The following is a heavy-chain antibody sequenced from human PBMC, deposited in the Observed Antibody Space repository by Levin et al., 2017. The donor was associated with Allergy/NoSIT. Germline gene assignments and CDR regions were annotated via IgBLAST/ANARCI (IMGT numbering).Heavy chain of an antibody. CDR2: VDHGETI. D-gene: IGHD2-21*01. V-gene: IGHV4-34*01. J-gene: IGHJ4*02. CDR3: SCGGGAAHGD. Sequence: SETLSLTCAVYGASSNYNFWSWIRQPPGKGLEGIGEVDHGETITYNPSLKSRVTISIDKSQKQFSLRLTSVTAADTAVYYGSCGGGAAHGDWGQGTLVIVSS. CDR1: GASSNYNF.